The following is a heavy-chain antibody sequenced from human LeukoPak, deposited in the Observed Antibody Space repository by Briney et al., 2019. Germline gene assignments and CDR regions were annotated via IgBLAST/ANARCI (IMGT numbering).Heavy chain of an antibody. CDR1: GYTFTSYG. J-gene: IGHJ3*02. CDR3: ARGSNVLRFLEWLPKENDAFDI. Sequence: ASVKVSCKASGYTFTSYGISWVRQAPGQGLEWMGWISAYNGNTNYAQKLQGRVTMTTDTSTSTAYMELRSLRSDDTAVYYCARGSNVLRFLEWLPKENDAFDIWGQGTMVTVSS. V-gene: IGHV1-18*01. D-gene: IGHD3-3*01. CDR2: ISAYNGNT.